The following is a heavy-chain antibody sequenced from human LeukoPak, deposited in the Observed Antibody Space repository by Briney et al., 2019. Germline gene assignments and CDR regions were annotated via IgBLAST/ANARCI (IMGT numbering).Heavy chain of an antibody. J-gene: IGHJ4*02. CDR2: TYYRSKWYS. CDR3: ARSDSSSWLFDY. Sequence: SQTLSLTCVISGDSVSSNSAAWNWIRQSPSRGLEWLGRTYYRSKWYSDYAESVKGRISINADTPKNQVSLQLRSVTAADTAVYYCARSDSSSWLFDYWGQGTLVTVSS. V-gene: IGHV6-1*01. D-gene: IGHD6-13*01. CDR1: GDSVSSNSAA.